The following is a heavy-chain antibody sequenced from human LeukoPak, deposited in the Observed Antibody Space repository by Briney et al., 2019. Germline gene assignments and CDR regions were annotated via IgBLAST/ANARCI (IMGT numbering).Heavy chain of an antibody. J-gene: IGHJ5*02. V-gene: IGHV4-31*03. Sequence: KSSETLSLTCTVSGGSISSGGYYWSWIRQHPGKGLEWIGYIYYSGSTYYNPSLKSRVTISVDTSKNQFSLKLSSVTAADTAVYYCARDPKRVTMVRGPFDPWGQGTLVTVSS. CDR2: IYYSGST. D-gene: IGHD3-10*01. CDR3: ARDPKRVTMVRGPFDP. CDR1: GGSISSGGYY.